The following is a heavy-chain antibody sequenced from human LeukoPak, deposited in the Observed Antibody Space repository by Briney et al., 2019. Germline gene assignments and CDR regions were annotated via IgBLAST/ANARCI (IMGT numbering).Heavy chain of an antibody. CDR3: ARDPLNGALDI. V-gene: IGHV3-7*01. Sequence: GGSLRLSCTASGFSFSGSWMSWVRQLPGKGLEWLADMNPDGSTIVYVDSEKGRFTISRNNAKNSVYLQMDGLRAEDTAVYYCARDPLNGALDIWGQGTLVTVSS. J-gene: IGHJ3*02. CDR2: MNPDGSTI. CDR1: GFSFSGSW.